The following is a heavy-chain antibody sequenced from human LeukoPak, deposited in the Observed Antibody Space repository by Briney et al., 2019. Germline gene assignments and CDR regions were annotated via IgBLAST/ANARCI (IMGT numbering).Heavy chain of an antibody. J-gene: IGHJ5*02. CDR1: GGSISRGGYY. CDR2: IYYSGST. CDR3: ARVGDSSDRPLDP. D-gene: IGHD3-22*01. Sequence: PSETLSLTCTVSGGSISRGGYYWSWIRQHPGKGLEWIGYIYYSGSTYYNPSLKSRVTISVDTSKNQFSLKLSSVTAADTAVYYCARVGDSSDRPLDPWGQGTLVTVSS. V-gene: IGHV4-31*03.